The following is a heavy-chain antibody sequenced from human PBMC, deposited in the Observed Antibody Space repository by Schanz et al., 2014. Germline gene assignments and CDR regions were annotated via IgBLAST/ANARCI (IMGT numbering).Heavy chain of an antibody. CDR3: ARQGIGYQHGRYYYCMDV. V-gene: IGHV1-69*10. CDR1: GYTFTSYG. Sequence: QVQLVQSGAEVKKPGASVKVSCKASGYTFTSYGISWVRQAPGQGLEWMGWIIPSLGLAKYEQKFQDKVTITADTSTTTAYMELSGLRSEDTAVYYCARQGIGYQHGRYYYCMDVWGRGTTVTVSS. CDR2: IIPSLGLA. D-gene: IGHD2-2*01. J-gene: IGHJ6*03.